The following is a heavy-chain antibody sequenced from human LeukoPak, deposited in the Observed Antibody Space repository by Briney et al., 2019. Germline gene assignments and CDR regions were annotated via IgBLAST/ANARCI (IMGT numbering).Heavy chain of an antibody. D-gene: IGHD3-22*01. Sequence: LVASVKVSCKASGYTFTSYYMHWVRQAPGQGLEWMGIINPSGGSTSYAQKFQGRVTMTRDTSTSTVYMELSSLRSEDTAVYYCARDSKWFINDYYYGMDVWGQGTTVTVSS. CDR3: ARDSKWFINDYYYGMDV. V-gene: IGHV1-46*01. CDR2: INPSGGST. J-gene: IGHJ6*02. CDR1: GYTFTSYY.